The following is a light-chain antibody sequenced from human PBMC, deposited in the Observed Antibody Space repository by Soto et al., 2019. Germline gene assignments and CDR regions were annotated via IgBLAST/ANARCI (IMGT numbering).Light chain of an antibody. V-gene: IGLV2-14*03. Sequence: QSPLTQPACVSGSPGQSITISCTGTSSDVGAYDYVSWYQQHPDKAPKLMIYEVSNRPSGVSNRFSGSKSVNTATLTISGLQAEDEADYYCSSYTSSSTRVFGTGTKLTVL. J-gene: IGLJ1*01. CDR1: SSDVGAYDY. CDR3: SSYTSSSTRV. CDR2: EVS.